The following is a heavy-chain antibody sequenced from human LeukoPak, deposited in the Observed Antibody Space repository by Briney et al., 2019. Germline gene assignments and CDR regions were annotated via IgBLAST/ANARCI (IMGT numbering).Heavy chain of an antibody. CDR2: IYRSGST. CDR1: GDSVSSTHW. Sequence: GTLSLTCTVSGDSVSSTHWWSWVRQPPGKGLEWIGEIYRSGSTNDNPSLKSRVTVSVDQSKNQFSLKLTPVTAADTAVYYCARRQWGAVGFDYWGQGTLVTVSS. J-gene: IGHJ4*02. V-gene: IGHV4-4*02. D-gene: IGHD6-19*01. CDR3: ARRQWGAVGFDY.